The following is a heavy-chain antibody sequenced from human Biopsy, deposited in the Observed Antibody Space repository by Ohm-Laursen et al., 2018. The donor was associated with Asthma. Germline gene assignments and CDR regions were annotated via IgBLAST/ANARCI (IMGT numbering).Heavy chain of an antibody. J-gene: IGHJ4*02. Sequence: SLRLSCSASGFIFSDYYMMWIRQAPGKGLEWVAYISSRGSNLYYADSVKGRFTISRDNPKKSVYLQLDSLRVEDTAVYYCARGYSTSWYFGYWGQGTVVTVSS. V-gene: IGHV3-11*01. CDR2: ISSRGSNL. CDR3: ARGYSTSWYFGY. CDR1: GFIFSDYY. D-gene: IGHD6-13*01.